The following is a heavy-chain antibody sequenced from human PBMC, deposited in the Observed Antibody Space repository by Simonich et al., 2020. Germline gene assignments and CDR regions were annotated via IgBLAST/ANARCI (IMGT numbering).Heavy chain of an antibody. CDR1: GFTFSSYA. D-gene: IGHD7-27*01. J-gene: IGHJ5*02. V-gene: IGHV3-30*07. Sequence: QVQLVESGGGVVQPGRSLRLSCAASGFTFSSYAMHWVRQAPGKGLEWVAVISNVGSNKYYADSVKGRFTISRDNSKNTLYLQMNSLRAEDTAVYYCARDRNWGWFDPWGQGTLVTVSS. CDR3: ARDRNWGWFDP. CDR2: ISNVGSNK.